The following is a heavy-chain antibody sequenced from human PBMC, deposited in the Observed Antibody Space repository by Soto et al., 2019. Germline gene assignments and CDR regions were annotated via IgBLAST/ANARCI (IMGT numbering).Heavy chain of an antibody. D-gene: IGHD6-13*01. J-gene: IGHJ4*02. CDR1: GGSISSGDYY. Sequence: NPSETLSLTCTVSGGSISSGDYYWSWIRQPPGKGLEWIGYIYYSGSTYYNPSLKSRVTISVDTSKNQFSLKLSSVTAADTAVYYCASSAAPPEGFDYWGQGTLVTVSS. CDR2: IYYSGST. CDR3: ASSAAPPEGFDY. V-gene: IGHV4-30-4*01.